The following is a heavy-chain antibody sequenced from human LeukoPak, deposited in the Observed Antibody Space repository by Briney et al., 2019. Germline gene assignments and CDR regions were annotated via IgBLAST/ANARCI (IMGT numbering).Heavy chain of an antibody. CDR2: IIPILGIA. V-gene: IGHV1-69*04. CDR3: ARDPHYYDSSGYYSPTFDY. D-gene: IGHD3-22*01. Sequence: SVTVSCKASGGTFNSYAISWVRPAPGQGLEWMGRIIPILGIANYAQKFQGRVTITADKSTSTAYMELSSLRSEDTAVYYCARDPHYYDSSGYYSPTFDYWGQGTLVTVSS. CDR1: GGTFNSYA. J-gene: IGHJ4*02.